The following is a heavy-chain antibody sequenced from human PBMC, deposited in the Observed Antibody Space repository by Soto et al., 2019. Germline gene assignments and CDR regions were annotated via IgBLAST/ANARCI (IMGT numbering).Heavy chain of an antibody. CDR3: ARDYIAAALFGFAFDI. V-gene: IGHV1-18*01. CDR1: GYTFTSYG. CDR2: ISAYNGNT. D-gene: IGHD6-13*01. Sequence: QVQLVQSGAEVKKPGASVKVSCKASGYTFTSYGISWVRQAPGQGLEWMGWISAYNGNTNYAQKLQGRVTMTTDTSTSTAYMELRSLIYDDTAVYYCARDYIAAALFGFAFDIWGQGTMVTVSS. J-gene: IGHJ3*02.